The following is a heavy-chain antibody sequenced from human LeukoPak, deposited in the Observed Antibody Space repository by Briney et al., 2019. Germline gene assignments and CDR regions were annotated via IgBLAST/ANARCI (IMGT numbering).Heavy chain of an antibody. V-gene: IGHV3-7*01. CDR3: ARDKSVSDWYFDL. CDR1: GFTFVDYW. CDR2: INQDGNQR. Sequence: GGSLRLSCAGAGFTFVDYWMSWVRQAPGKGLEWVANINQDGNQRHHVDSVKGRFTISRDNAKQSLHLEMNGLRAEDTAVYYCARDKSVSDWYFDLWGRGTLVTVSS. J-gene: IGHJ2*01. D-gene: IGHD5/OR15-5a*01.